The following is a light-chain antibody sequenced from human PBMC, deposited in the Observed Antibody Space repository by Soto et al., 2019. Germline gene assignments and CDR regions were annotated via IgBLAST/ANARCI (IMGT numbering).Light chain of an antibody. CDR1: SSDVGGYNY. CDR3: SSYTSSSTL. CDR2: DVS. Sequence: QSVLTQPASASGSPGQSITISCTGTSSDVGGYNYVSWYQQHPGKAPKLMIYDVSNRPSGVSNRFSGSKSGNTASLTISGLQDEDEADYYCSSYTSSSTLFGTGTKVTVL. V-gene: IGLV2-14*01. J-gene: IGLJ1*01.